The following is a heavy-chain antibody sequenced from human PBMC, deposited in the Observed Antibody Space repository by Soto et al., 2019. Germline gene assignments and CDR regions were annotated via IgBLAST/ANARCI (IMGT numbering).Heavy chain of an antibody. J-gene: IGHJ4*02. CDR1: GGSVSNDAYS. Sequence: QVQLQESGPGLVKPSETLSLTCIVSGGSVSNDAYSWSWIRQPPGKGLEWIGYIYHSGSTYYNPSLKSRVTISADTSANQFSLKVSSVTAADTAVYYCARLGIGWEFPFDYWGQGTLVNVSS. D-gene: IGHD1-26*01. CDR3: ARLGIGWEFPFDY. CDR2: IYHSGST. V-gene: IGHV4-61*08.